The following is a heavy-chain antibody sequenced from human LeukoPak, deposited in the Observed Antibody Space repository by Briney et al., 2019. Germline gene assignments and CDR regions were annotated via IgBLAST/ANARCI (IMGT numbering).Heavy chain of an antibody. CDR3: ARSRQASGLFSS. CDR1: GYAIISGGFS. Sequence: SQTLSLTCTVSGYAIISGGFSWNWIRQPPGKGLEWIGCIYDRGPAHYNPSLKSRFTISVDRPKNQFFLNVTSLTAADTAVYYCARSRQASGLFSSWGQGTLVVVSS. CDR2: IYDRGPA. J-gene: IGHJ5*02. V-gene: IGHV4-30-2*01. D-gene: IGHD3-10*01.